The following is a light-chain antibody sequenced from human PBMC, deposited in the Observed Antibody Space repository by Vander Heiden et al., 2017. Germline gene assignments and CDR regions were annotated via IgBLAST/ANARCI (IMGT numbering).Light chain of an antibody. J-gene: IGKJ4*01. CDR3: MQATHWPLT. CDR2: KVS. CDR1: QSLVYSDGNIY. V-gene: IGKV2-30*01. Sequence: DVVMTQSPLSLPVTLGQPASISCRSSQSLVYSDGNIYLNWFQQRPGQSPRRLIYKVSNRDSGVPDRISGSGSGTDFTLKISRVEAEDVAIYYCMQATHWPLTFGGGTKVEIK.